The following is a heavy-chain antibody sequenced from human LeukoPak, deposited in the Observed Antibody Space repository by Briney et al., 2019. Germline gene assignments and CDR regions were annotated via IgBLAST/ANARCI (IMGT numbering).Heavy chain of an antibody. Sequence: QPGGSLRPSCAASGFTFSNYAMSWVRQAPGKGLEGVSGISGSGTSTYYADFVEARFTISRDNSKNTLYLQMNSMRADDTAVYYCATPRQWPVYFDYWGQGTLVTVSS. V-gene: IGHV3-23*01. CDR2: ISGSGTST. J-gene: IGHJ4*02. CDR3: ATPRQWPVYFDY. CDR1: GFTFSNYA. D-gene: IGHD6-19*01.